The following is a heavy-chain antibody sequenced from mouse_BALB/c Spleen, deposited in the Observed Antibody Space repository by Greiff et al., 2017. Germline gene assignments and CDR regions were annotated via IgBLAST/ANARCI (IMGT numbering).Heavy chain of an antibody. V-gene: IGHV3-6*02. CDR2: ISYDGSN. Sequence: VQLQQSGPGLVKPSQSLSLTCSVTGYSITSGYYWNWIRQFPGNKLEWMGYISYDGSNNYNPSLKNRISITRDTSKNQFFLKLNSVTTEDTATYYCATYEGAMDYWGQGTSVTVSS. CDR1: GYSITSGYY. D-gene: IGHD2-3*01. J-gene: IGHJ4*01. CDR3: ATYEGAMDY.